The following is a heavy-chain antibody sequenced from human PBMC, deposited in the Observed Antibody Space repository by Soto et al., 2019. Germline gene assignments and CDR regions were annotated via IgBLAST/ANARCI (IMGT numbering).Heavy chain of an antibody. Sequence: PGGSLRLSCAASGFTFSSYGMHWVRQAPGKGLEWVAVISYEGTEKYHAETVKGRITISRDNSKNTQYLQMNSLRAEDTAVYYCARKPETGTTVPFDYWGQGTLVTV. CDR3: ARKPETGTTVPFDY. J-gene: IGHJ4*02. CDR1: GFTFSSYG. CDR2: ISYEGTEK. D-gene: IGHD1-1*01. V-gene: IGHV3-30*03.